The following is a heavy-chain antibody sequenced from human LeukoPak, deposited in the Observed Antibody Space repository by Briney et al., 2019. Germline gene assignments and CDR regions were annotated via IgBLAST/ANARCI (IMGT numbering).Heavy chain of an antibody. CDR1: GGSISSYH. Sequence: PSETLSLTCTVSGGSISSYHWSWIRQPAGKGLEWIGRIYTSGSTNYNPSLKSRVTMSVDTSKNQFSLKLSSVTAADTAVYYCARDASRGDDAFDIWGQGTMVTVSS. CDR3: ARDASRGDDAFDI. J-gene: IGHJ3*02. V-gene: IGHV4-4*07. CDR2: IYTSGST.